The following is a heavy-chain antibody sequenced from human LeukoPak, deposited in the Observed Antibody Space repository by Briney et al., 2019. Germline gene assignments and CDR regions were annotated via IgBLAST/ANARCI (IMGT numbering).Heavy chain of an antibody. D-gene: IGHD6-19*01. J-gene: IGHJ4*02. CDR1: GGSITGYY. V-gene: IGHV4-59*08. CDR2: IYYSGST. CDR3: ARLASSGWSHCDY. Sequence: PSETLSLTCTVSGGSITGYYWGWIRQPPGKGPEWIGYIYYSGSTNYNPSLKSRVTISVDTSKNQFSLKMNSVTAADTAVYYCARLASSGWSHCDYWGQGTLVTVPS.